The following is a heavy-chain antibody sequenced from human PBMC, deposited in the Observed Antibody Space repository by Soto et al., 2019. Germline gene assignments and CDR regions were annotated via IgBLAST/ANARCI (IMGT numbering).Heavy chain of an antibody. CDR1: GGTFSSYA. CDR2: IIPIFGTA. Sequence: QVQLVQSGAEVKKPGSSVKVSCKASGGTFSSYAISWVRQAPGQGLEWRGGIIPIFGTANYAQKFQGRVTITADEXTCXAYMELSSLRSEDTAVYYCAREGGSGNYRYYAMDVWGQGTTVTVSS. V-gene: IGHV1-69*12. J-gene: IGHJ6*02. CDR3: AREGGSGNYRYYAMDV. D-gene: IGHD3-10*01.